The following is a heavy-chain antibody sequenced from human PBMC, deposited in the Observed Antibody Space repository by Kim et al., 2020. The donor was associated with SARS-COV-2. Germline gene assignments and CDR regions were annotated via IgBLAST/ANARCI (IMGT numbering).Heavy chain of an antibody. J-gene: IGHJ5*02. Sequence: SRVTISVDTSKNQFSLKLSSVTAADTAVYYCARADVLRFLEWSSAYWFDPWGQGTLVTVSS. CDR3: ARADVLRFLEWSSAYWFDP. V-gene: IGHV4-31*02. D-gene: IGHD3-3*01.